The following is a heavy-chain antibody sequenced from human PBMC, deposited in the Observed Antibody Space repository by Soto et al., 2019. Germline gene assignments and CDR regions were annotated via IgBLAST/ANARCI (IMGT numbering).Heavy chain of an antibody. CDR3: ARGRGYCTNGVCYPIVYYYYYYYMDV. CDR2: INHSGST. D-gene: IGHD2-8*01. J-gene: IGHJ6*03. CDR1: GGSFSGYY. Sequence: SETLSLTCAVYGGSFSGYYWSWIRQPPGKGLEWIGEINHSGSTNYNPSLKSRVTISVDTSKNQFSLKLSSVTAADTAVYYCARGRGYCTNGVCYPIVYYYYYYYMDVWGKGTTVTVSS. V-gene: IGHV4-34*01.